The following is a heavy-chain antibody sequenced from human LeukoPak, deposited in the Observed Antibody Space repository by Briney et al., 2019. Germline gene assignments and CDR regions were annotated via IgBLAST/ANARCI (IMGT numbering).Heavy chain of an antibody. J-gene: IGHJ4*02. CDR1: GFTFSSYW. D-gene: IGHD6-13*01. V-gene: IGHV3-7*01. Sequence: GGSLRLSCAASGFTFSSYWMSWVRQAPGKGLEWVANIKQDGSEKYYVDSVKGRFTISRDNAKNSLYLQMNNLRAEDTAVYYCAPPVIAAAGHSPHWGQGTLVTVSS. CDR2: IKQDGSEK. CDR3: APPVIAAAGHSPH.